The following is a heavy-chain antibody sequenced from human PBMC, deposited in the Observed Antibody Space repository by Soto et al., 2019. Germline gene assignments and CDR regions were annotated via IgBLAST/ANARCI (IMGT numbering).Heavy chain of an antibody. Sequence: GGSLRLSYAASGFTFTGYAVHWVRQAPGKGLEWVSVISYNGGKIYYADSVKGRFTISRDNSKNTLYLQMNSLRAEDTAVYYCARANYGDYEDYWGQGTLVTVSS. CDR1: GFTFTGYA. V-gene: IGHV3-30-3*01. CDR2: ISYNGGKI. D-gene: IGHD4-17*01. J-gene: IGHJ4*02. CDR3: ARANYGDYEDY.